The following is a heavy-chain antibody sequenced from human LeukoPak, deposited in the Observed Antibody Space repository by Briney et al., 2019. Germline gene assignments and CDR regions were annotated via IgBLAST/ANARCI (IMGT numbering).Heavy chain of an antibody. J-gene: IGHJ4*02. CDR3: ARAKGMATHSH. CDR2: VSGSGDST. V-gene: IGHV3-23*01. Sequence: PGGSLRLSCAASGFPFSSYAMSWVRQAPGKGLEWVSSVSGSGDSTYYADSVKGRFTISRDNSKNTLYLQMNSLRAEDTAVYYCARAKGMATHSHWGQGTLVTVSS. CDR1: GFPFSSYA. D-gene: IGHD5-24*01.